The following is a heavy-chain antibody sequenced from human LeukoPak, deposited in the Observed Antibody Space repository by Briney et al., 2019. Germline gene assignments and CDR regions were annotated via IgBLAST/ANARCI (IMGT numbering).Heavy chain of an antibody. V-gene: IGHV4-4*07. Sequence: PSETLSLTCTVSGGSISSYYWSWIRQPAGKGLEWIGRIYTSGSTNYNPSLKSRVTMSVDTSKNQFSLKLSSVTAADTAVYYCARDFYGSGSYYPPLLRIPPRFDPWGQGTLVTVSS. CDR2: IYTSGST. J-gene: IGHJ5*02. CDR1: GGSISSYY. D-gene: IGHD3-10*01. CDR3: ARDFYGSGSYYPPLLRIPPRFDP.